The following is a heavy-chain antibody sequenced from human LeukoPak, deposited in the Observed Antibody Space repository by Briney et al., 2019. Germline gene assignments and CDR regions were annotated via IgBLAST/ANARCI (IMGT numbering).Heavy chain of an antibody. Sequence: ASVKVSCKASGYTFTGYYMHWVRQAPGQGLEWMGWINPNSGGTNYAQKFQGRVTMTRDTSISTAYMELSRLRSDDTAVYYCARAHPRIAARKDYYYYYYMDVWGKGTTATVSS. V-gene: IGHV1-2*02. CDR2: INPNSGGT. CDR1: GYTFTGYY. J-gene: IGHJ6*03. D-gene: IGHD6-6*01. CDR3: ARAHPRIAARKDYYYYYYMDV.